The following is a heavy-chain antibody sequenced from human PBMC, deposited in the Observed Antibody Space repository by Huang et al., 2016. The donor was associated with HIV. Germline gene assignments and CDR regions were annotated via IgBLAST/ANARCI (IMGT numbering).Heavy chain of an antibody. CDR2: ISASSVDK. D-gene: IGHD3-22*01. V-gene: IGHV1-18*01. CDR3: ARDPKYHRIGYYRQRRGIDI. CDR1: GYTFTSYG. J-gene: IGHJ3*02. Sequence: QIQLMQSGPELKQPGASVKVSCKASGYTFTSYGITWVRQAPGQGPEWMGWISASSVDKENAQKFQGRGTVTTDTTTNIAYMELRSLRSDDTAKYYCARDPKYHRIGYYRQRRGIDIWGQGTMVIVSS.